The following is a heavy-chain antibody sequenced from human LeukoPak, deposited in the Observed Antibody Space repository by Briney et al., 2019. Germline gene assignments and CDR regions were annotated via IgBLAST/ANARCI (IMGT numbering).Heavy chain of an antibody. CDR2: IIPIFGTA. CDR3: ARGPWNSGTFDY. CDR1: GGTFSSYA. V-gene: IGHV1-69*05. J-gene: IGHJ4*02. Sequence: GASVKVSCKASGGTFSSYAISWGRQAPGQGLEWMGGIIPIFGTANYAQKFQGRVTITTDESTSTAYMELSSLRSEDTAVYYCARGPWNSGTFDYWGQGTLVTVSS. D-gene: IGHD1-1*01.